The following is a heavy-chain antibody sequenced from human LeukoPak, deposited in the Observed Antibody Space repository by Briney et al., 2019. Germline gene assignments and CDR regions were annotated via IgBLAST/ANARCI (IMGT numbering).Heavy chain of an antibody. Sequence: GASVKVSCKASGYTFTSYGISWVRQAPGQGLEWMGWISAYNGNTNYAQKLQGRVTMTTDTSTSSAYMELRSLRSDDTAVYYCAREAWFGELSYFDYWGQGTLVTVSS. J-gene: IGHJ4*02. CDR2: ISAYNGNT. CDR3: AREAWFGELSYFDY. CDR1: GYTFTSYG. D-gene: IGHD3-10*01. V-gene: IGHV1-18*01.